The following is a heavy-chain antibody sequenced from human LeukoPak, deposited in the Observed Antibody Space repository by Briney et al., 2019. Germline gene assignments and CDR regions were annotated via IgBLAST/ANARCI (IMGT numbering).Heavy chain of an antibody. J-gene: IGHJ6*03. D-gene: IGHD1-26*01. Sequence: GGSLRLSCAASGFTFSSYAMHWVRQAPGKGLEWVAVISYDGSNKYYADSVKGRFTISRDNAKNTLYLQMNSLRAEDTAVYYCARAGYSGSYLGYYYYMDVWGKGTTVTVSS. CDR2: ISYDGSNK. CDR3: ARAGYSGSYLGYYYYMDV. CDR1: GFTFSSYA. V-gene: IGHV3-30-3*01.